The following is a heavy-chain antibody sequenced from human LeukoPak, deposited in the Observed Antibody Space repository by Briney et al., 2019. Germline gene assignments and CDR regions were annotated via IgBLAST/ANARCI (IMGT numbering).Heavy chain of an antibody. CDR2: ISSSSSYI. J-gene: IGHJ4*02. Sequence: GGSLRLSCAASGFTFSSYSMNWVRQAPGKGLEWVSSISSSSSYIYYADSVKGRFTISRDNAKNSLYLQMNSLRAEDTAVYYCARDYTRGSGSSYYFDYWGQGTLVTVSS. CDR1: GFTFSSYS. V-gene: IGHV3-21*01. CDR3: ARDYTRGSGSSYYFDY. D-gene: IGHD1-26*01.